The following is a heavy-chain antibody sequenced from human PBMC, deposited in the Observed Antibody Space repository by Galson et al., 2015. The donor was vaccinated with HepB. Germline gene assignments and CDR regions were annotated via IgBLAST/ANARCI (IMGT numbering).Heavy chain of an antibody. CDR2: ISYDGSNK. Sequence: SLRLSCAASGFSFSNFAMDWVRQAPGKGLEWVAIISYDGSNKYYAASVKGRFTISRNNSQNTVYLQMNILRAEETAMYYCARGSYEFATSIVPGFDVWGQGTLVTVYS. CDR1: GFSFSNFA. J-gene: IGHJ4*02. V-gene: IGHV3-30-3*01. CDR3: ARGSYEFATSIVPGFDV. D-gene: IGHD1-26*01.